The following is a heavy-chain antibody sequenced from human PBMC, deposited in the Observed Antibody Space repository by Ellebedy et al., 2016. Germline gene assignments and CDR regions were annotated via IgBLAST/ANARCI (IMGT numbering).Heavy chain of an antibody. D-gene: IGHD3-10*01. V-gene: IGHV4-39*01. CDR2: VYSRGST. CDR3: ARRYYTTARGPFDI. Sequence: SETLSLXCSASGDSISSSGYYWVWIRQPPGKGLEWIGSVYSRGSTYYSPSLESRVTISVDTSKNQFYLKLRSVTAADTAVYYCARRYYTTARGPFDIWGQGTMVTVSS. CDR1: GDSISSSGYY. J-gene: IGHJ3*02.